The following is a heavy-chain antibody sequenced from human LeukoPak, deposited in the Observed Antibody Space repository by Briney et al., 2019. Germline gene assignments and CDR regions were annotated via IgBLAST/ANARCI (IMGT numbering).Heavy chain of an antibody. D-gene: IGHD3-10*01. J-gene: IGHJ4*02. Sequence: PSETLSLTCTVSGGSISSYYWSWIRQPPGKGLEWIGYIYYSGSTNYNPSLKSRVTTSVDTSKNQFSLKLSSVTAADTAVYYCAREFWNDYGSGSYHFDYWGQGTLVTVSS. CDR2: IYYSGST. CDR1: GGSISSYY. V-gene: IGHV4-59*12. CDR3: AREFWNDYGSGSYHFDY.